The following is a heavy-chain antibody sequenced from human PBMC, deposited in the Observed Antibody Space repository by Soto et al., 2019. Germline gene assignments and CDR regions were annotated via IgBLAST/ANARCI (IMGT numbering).Heavy chain of an antibody. V-gene: IGHV4-59*01. CDR3: VRGRRGNSTGYYYQSSFDY. J-gene: IGHJ4*02. D-gene: IGHD3-22*01. Sequence: NPSETLSLTCSVSGGSISSDYWSWIRQPPGKGLQWIGYISYSGTTNYIPSLKSRVTISVDTSKNQFSLKLRSVTAADTAVYYCVRGRRGNSTGYYYQSSFDYWGQGTPVTVSS. CDR2: ISYSGTT. CDR1: GGSISSDY.